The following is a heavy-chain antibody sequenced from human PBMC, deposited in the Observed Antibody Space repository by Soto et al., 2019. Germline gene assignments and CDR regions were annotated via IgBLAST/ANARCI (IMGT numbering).Heavy chain of an antibody. J-gene: IGHJ4*02. D-gene: IGHD4-4*01. CDR1: GFTFSSSS. Sequence: GGSLRLSCAASGFTFSSSSMNWVRQAPGKGLEWVSCISSSRSYTNYADSVKGRFTISRDNAKNSLYLQMNSLRAEDTAVYYCARTRNYIFDYWGQGTLVTVSS. CDR2: ISSSRSYT. V-gene: IGHV3-21*04. CDR3: ARTRNYIFDY.